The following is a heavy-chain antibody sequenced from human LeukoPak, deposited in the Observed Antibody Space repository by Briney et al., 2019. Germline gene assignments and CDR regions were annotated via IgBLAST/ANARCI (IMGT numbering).Heavy chain of an antibody. CDR2: IRYDGSNK. V-gene: IGHV3-30*02. Sequence: GGSLRLSCAASGFTFSSYGMHWVRQAPGKGLEWVAFIRYDGSNKYYADSVKGRFTISRDNAKNSLYLQMNSLRAEDTAVYYCARDSTLRYFDWLGDWFDPWGQGTLVTVSS. J-gene: IGHJ5*02. CDR3: ARDSTLRYFDWLGDWFDP. D-gene: IGHD3-9*01. CDR1: GFTFSSYG.